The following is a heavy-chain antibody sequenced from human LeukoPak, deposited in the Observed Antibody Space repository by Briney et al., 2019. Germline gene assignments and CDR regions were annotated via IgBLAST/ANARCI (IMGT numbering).Heavy chain of an antibody. CDR3: AKDPYRVIVATGNYLDP. D-gene: IGHD2-21*01. J-gene: IGHJ5*02. CDR1: GFTFSNYG. V-gene: IGHV3-30*18. Sequence: QPGTSLRLSCATSGFTFSNYGMHWVRQAPGKGLEWVAAISNDGSNIQYADSAKGRFTISRDNSKNTVYLQMNSLRSEDTAVYYCAKDPYRVIVATGNYLDPWGQGTLVTVSS. CDR2: ISNDGSNI.